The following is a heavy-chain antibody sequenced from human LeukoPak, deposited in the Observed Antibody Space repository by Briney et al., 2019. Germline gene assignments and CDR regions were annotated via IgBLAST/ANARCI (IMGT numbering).Heavy chain of an antibody. CDR1: GFSISSDKY. V-gene: IGHV4-38-2*01. CDR2: IYHTGST. J-gene: IGHJ5*02. CDR3: ASGYYDSSGYPNWFDP. Sequence: SETLSLTCAVSGFSISSDKYWGWIRQPPGKGLEWIGSIYHTGSTYYNPSLKSRVTISVDTSKNQFSLKLNSVTAADTAVYYCASGYYDSSGYPNWFDPWGQGTLVTVSS. D-gene: IGHD3-22*01.